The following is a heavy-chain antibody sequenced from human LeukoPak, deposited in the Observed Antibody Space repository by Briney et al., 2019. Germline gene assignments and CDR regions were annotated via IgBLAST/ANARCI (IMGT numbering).Heavy chain of an antibody. CDR2: IYYSGST. CDR3: ARGKWATGYYIIDY. CDR1: GGSFSGYY. Sequence: SETLSLTCAVYGGSFSGYYWSWIRQPPGKGLEWIGYIYYSGSTYYNPSLKSRVTISVDTSKNQFSLKLSSVTAADTAVYYCARGKWATGYYIIDYWGQGTLVTVSS. V-gene: IGHV4-30-4*01. D-gene: IGHD3-9*01. J-gene: IGHJ4*02.